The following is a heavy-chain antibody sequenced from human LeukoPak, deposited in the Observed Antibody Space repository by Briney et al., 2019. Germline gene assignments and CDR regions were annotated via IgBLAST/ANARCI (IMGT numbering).Heavy chain of an antibody. V-gene: IGHV4-39*01. CDR3: ARHSMRYNWFDP. Sequence: PSETLSLTCTVSGGSISSSSYYWGWIRQPPGKGLEWIASIYSSGATYYNPSLKSRVIISVDTSKNQISLKLSSVTASDTAVYYYARHSMRYNWFDPWGQGTLVTVSS. J-gene: IGHJ5*02. CDR2: IYSSGAT. CDR1: GGSISSSSYY. D-gene: IGHD2/OR15-2a*01.